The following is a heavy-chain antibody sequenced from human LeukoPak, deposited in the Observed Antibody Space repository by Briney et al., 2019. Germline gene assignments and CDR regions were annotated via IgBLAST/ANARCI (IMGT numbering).Heavy chain of an antibody. CDR1: GFIASSNY. V-gene: IGHV3-53*01. J-gene: IGHJ4*02. CDR3: AKDLPGIVIFGALDY. D-gene: IGHD3/OR15-3a*01. Sequence: PGGSVRLSCTASGFIASSNYMSWVRQAPGKGLEWVSLIYSGGSTYYADSVMGRSTISRDNSKNTLYLEMNSLRAEDTAVYYCAKDLPGIVIFGALDYWGQGTLVTVSS. CDR2: IYSGGST.